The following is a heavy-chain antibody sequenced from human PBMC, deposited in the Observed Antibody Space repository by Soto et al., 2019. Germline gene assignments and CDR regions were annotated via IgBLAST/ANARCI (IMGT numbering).Heavy chain of an antibody. J-gene: IGHJ6*03. CDR1: SWAFTGFH. V-gene: IGHV4-34*01. CDR2: IKHSGST. Sequence: PTWTLSLTCYFSSWAFTGFHWTRIRRPPGQGLEWIGEIKHSGSTNYNPSLTRRVTISVDTSKNQFSLKLNSVTAADTAVYYCARQLLCGVFSINVWANGTTVT. D-gene: IGHD2-8*02. CDR3: ARQLLCGVFSINV.